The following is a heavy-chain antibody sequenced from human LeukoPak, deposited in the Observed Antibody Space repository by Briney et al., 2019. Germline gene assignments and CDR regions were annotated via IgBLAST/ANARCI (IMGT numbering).Heavy chain of an antibody. CDR3: ARLGSYHDF. Sequence: SDTLSLTCTVFGTPIRNYFWSRIPQTPEKGLEWMGHIHSSGGSSYYPALKSRLTLSIDTSRNQLSLKLPSVTAADTAVYVCARLGSYHDFWGQGALVTVSS. J-gene: IGHJ4*02. D-gene: IGHD1-26*01. CDR1: GTPIRNYF. CDR2: IHSSGGS. V-gene: IGHV4-4*09.